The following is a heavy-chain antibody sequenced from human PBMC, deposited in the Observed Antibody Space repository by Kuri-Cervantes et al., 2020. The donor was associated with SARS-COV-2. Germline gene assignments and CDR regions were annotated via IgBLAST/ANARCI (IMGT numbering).Heavy chain of an antibody. Sequence: GGSLRLSCAASGLTFISTAMHWVRQAPGKGLEWVAVISYDGSTKYYADSVKGRFTISRDNSKDTLSLQMNSLRAEDTALYYCVKDRQGLGYSGMDVWGPGATVTVSS. J-gene: IGHJ6*01. D-gene: IGHD2-21*01. V-gene: IGHV3-30*18. CDR1: GLTFISTA. CDR3: VKDRQGLGYSGMDV. CDR2: ISYDGSTK.